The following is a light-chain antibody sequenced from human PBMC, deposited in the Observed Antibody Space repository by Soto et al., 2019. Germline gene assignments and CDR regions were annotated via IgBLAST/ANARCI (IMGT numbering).Light chain of an antibody. J-gene: IGLJ2*01. V-gene: IGLV2-11*01. CDR1: SSDVGGYNY. CDR3: SSYIDTNTLV. Sequence: QSALTQPRSVSGSPGQSVTISCTGSSSDVGGYNYVSWYQQQPGKAPKLVIYDVTKRPSGVPDRFSGSKSGNRASLTISGLQAEDEADYYCSSYIDTNTLVFGGGTKLTVL. CDR2: DVT.